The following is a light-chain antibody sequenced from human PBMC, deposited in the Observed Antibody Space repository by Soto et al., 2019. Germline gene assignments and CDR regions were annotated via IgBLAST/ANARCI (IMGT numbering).Light chain of an antibody. CDR1: QSVSSN. J-gene: IGKJ1*01. CDR2: GAS. Sequence: EIAMTQSPATLSVSPGERATLSCRASQSVSSNLAWYQHNPGQPPRLLIYGASTRATGIPARFSGSGSGTEFALTISSLQSEDFAVYYCQQYNNWPPWTFGQGTKVEIK. CDR3: QQYNNWPPWT. V-gene: IGKV3-15*01.